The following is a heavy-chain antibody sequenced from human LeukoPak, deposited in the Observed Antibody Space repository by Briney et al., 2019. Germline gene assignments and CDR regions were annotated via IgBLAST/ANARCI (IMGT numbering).Heavy chain of an antibody. D-gene: IGHD1-26*01. Sequence: ASVKVSCKASGGTFSSYAISWVRQAPGQGLEWMGWISAYNGNTNYAQKLQGRVTMTTDTSTSTAYMELRSLRSDDTAVYYCARVPLGGPFDYWGQGTLVTVSS. CDR3: ARVPLGGPFDY. CDR2: ISAYNGNT. V-gene: IGHV1-18*01. J-gene: IGHJ4*02. CDR1: GGTFSSYA.